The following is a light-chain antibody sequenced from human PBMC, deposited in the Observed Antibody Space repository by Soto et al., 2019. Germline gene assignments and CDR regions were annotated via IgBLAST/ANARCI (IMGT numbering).Light chain of an antibody. Sequence: EIVFTQSPGTLSLSPGEGATVSCRASQSVNSNLLAWFQQKPGQAPRLLIHDASRRATGIPDRFSGSGSGTYFSLSISRLEPEDFAVYYCHQYVRAPLTFGQGTKLEIK. V-gene: IGKV3-20*01. CDR3: HQYVRAPLT. CDR2: DAS. CDR1: QSVNSNL. J-gene: IGKJ2*01.